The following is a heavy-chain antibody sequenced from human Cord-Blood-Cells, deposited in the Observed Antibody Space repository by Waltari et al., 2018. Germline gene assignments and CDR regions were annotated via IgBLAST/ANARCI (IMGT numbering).Heavy chain of an antibody. D-gene: IGHD3-10*01. J-gene: IGHJ6*02. CDR1: GFTFSSYE. Sequence: EVQLVESGGGLVQPGGSLRLSCAASGFTFSSYEMNWVRQAPGKGLEWVSYISSSGSTIYYADSVKGRFTISRDNAKNSLYLQMNSLRAEDTAVYYCASNMVQGVIGLILNYYYYGMDVWGQGP. CDR2: ISSSGSTI. CDR3: ASNMVQGVIGLILNYYYYGMDV. V-gene: IGHV3-48*03.